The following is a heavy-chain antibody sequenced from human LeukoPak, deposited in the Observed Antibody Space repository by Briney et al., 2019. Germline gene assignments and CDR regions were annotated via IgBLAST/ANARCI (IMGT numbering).Heavy chain of an antibody. D-gene: IGHD6-13*01. CDR1: GFTFSTYW. CDR2: IERDGSEK. CDR3: ISRWADY. J-gene: IGHJ4*02. Sequence: GGSLRLSCVASGFTFSTYWMTWVRQAPGKGLEWVANIERDGSEKNYKDSVKGRFTISRDNAKNSPYLQMNSLRADDTAVYYCISRWADYWGQGTLVTVSS. V-gene: IGHV3-7*01.